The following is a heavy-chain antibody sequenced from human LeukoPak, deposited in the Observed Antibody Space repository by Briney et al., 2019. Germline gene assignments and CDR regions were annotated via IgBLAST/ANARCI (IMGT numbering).Heavy chain of an antibody. CDR2: IYYSGST. D-gene: IGHD3-16*02. Sequence: SETLSLTCTVSGGSTSSGDYYWSWIRQPPGKGLEWIGYIYYSGSTYYNPSLKSRVTISVDTSKNQFSLKLSSVTAADTAVYYCARVGDDYVWGSYRPPDFDYWGQGTLVTVSS. CDR3: ARVGDDYVWGSYRPPDFDY. CDR1: GGSTSSGDYY. V-gene: IGHV4-30-4*01. J-gene: IGHJ4*02.